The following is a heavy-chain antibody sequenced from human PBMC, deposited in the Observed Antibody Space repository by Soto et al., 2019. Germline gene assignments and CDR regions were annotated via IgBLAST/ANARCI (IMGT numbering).Heavy chain of an antibody. J-gene: IGHJ5*02. Sequence: QVQLVQSGAEVKKPGASVKVSCKASGYTFTSYYMHWVRQAPGQGLEWMGIINPSGGSTSYAQKFQGRVTMTRDTSTSTVYVELSSLRSEDTAVYYCARDPWERRGWFDPWGQGTLVTVSS. CDR2: INPSGGST. CDR1: GYTFTSYY. D-gene: IGHD1-26*01. V-gene: IGHV1-46*01. CDR3: ARDPWERRGWFDP.